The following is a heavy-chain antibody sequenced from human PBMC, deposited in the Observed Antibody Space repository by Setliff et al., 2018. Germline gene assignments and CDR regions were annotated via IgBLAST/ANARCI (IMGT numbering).Heavy chain of an antibody. V-gene: IGHV1-18*01. J-gene: IGHJ4*02. CDR3: TRSRGPRVVLAADFDF. D-gene: IGHD3-16*01. CDR1: GYAFITFG. CDR2: MSPVYGIA. Sequence: ASVKVSCKTSGYAFITFGMSWVRQAPGQGLEWMGWMSPVYGIANYARKFQGRVTLTADTSTTTAYLELASLRDDDTAVYYCTRSRGPRVVLAADFDFWSQGTRVTVSS.